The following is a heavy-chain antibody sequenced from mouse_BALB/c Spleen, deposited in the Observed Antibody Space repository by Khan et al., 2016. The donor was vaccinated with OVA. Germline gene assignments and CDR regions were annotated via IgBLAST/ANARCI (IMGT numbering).Heavy chain of an antibody. D-gene: IGHD1-1*01. CDR2: IAPANGNT. J-gene: IGHJ2*01. V-gene: IGHV14-3*02. Sequence: VRLQQSGAELVKPGASVRLSCTASGFNIKDTYIHWVKQRPEQGLEWIGRIAPANGNTKYDPKFQDKATITSDTSSNTSYLQLSSLTSEDSAVYYCARRGLRWDFDYWGQGTTLTVSS. CDR3: ARRGLRWDFDY. CDR1: GFNIKDTY.